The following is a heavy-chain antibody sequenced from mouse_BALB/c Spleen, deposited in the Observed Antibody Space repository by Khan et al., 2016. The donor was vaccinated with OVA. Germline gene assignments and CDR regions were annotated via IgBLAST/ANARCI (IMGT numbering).Heavy chain of an antibody. CDR2: ISSSGNT. Sequence: VQLKQSGPGLVKPSQSLSLTCTVTGYSITSEYTWNWIRQFPGNKLEWMGFISSSGNTRYNPSLKSRISITRDTSKNQFFLQLNSVTSEDTATYYCARKDYYDYDPFPYWGQGTLVTVSA. J-gene: IGHJ3*01. CDR3: ARKDYYDYDPFPY. CDR1: GYSITSEYT. D-gene: IGHD2-4*01. V-gene: IGHV3-2*02.